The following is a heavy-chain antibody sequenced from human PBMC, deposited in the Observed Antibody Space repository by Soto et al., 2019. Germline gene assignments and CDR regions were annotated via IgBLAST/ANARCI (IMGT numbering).Heavy chain of an antibody. Sequence: QVQLQESGPGLVKPSQTLSLTCTVSGGSISSGDYYWSWIRQPPGKGLEWIGYIYYSGSTYYNPSLKSRVTISVDTSKNQFSLKLSSVTAADTAVYYCARDSLYCGGDCYSMGIDYWGQGTLVTVSS. CDR3: ARDSLYCGGDCYSMGIDY. D-gene: IGHD2-21*02. V-gene: IGHV4-30-4*01. CDR1: GGSISSGDYY. J-gene: IGHJ4*02. CDR2: IYYSGST.